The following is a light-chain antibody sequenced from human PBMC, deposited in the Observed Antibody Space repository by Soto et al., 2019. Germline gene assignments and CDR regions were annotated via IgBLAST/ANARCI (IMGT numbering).Light chain of an antibody. Sequence: QSALTQPRSVSGCPGQSVTISCTGTSSDVGGYNYVSWYQQHPGKAPKLMIYDVSKRPSGVPDRFSGSKSGNTASLTISGLQAEDEADYYCCSYAGSYTPWVFGGGTKLTVL. CDR2: DVS. J-gene: IGLJ3*02. CDR1: SSDVGGYNY. CDR3: CSYAGSYTPWV. V-gene: IGLV2-11*01.